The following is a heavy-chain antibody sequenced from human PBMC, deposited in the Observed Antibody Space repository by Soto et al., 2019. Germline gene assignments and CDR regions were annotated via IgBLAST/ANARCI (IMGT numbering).Heavy chain of an antibody. CDR1: GGSIVSDKW. D-gene: IGHD6-6*01. V-gene: IGHV4-4*02. J-gene: IGHJ4*02. CDR2: INHRGST. CDR3: ARGGSSEL. Sequence: QVQLQESGPGLVKPSGTLSLTCAVSGGSIVSDKWWSWVRRSPGKGLEWLGEINHRGSTIYNPSLKSRVTTSVETARNQFYLKVKSVTAADAAVYYCARGGSSELWGQGTLVTVSS.